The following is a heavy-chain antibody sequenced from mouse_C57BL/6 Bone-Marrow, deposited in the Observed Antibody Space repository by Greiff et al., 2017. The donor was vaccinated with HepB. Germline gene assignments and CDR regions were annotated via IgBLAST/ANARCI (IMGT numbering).Heavy chain of an antibody. CDR1: GFNIKDDY. CDR3: TTWGYSSGYGAY. Sequence: EVQLQQSGAELVRPGASVKLSCTASGFNIKDDYMHWVKQRPEQGLEWIGWIDPENGDTEYASKFQGKATITADTSSTTAYLQLSSLTSEDTAVYYCTTWGYSSGYGAYWGQGTLVTVSA. J-gene: IGHJ3*01. CDR2: IDPENGDT. D-gene: IGHD3-2*02. V-gene: IGHV14-4*01.